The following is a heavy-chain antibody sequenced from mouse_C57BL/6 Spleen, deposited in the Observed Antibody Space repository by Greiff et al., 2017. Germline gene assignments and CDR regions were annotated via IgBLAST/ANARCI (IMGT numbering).Heavy chain of an antibody. CDR3: ARGADGYYKLSFAY. V-gene: IGHV1-52*01. Sequence: VQLQQPGAELVRPGSSVKLSCKASGYTFTSYWMHWVKQRPIQGLEWIGNIDPSDSETHYNQKFKDKATLTVDKSSSIAYMQLSSLTSEVSAVYSCARGADGYYKLSFAYWGQGTLVTVSA. D-gene: IGHD2-3*01. CDR1: GYTFTSYW. CDR2: IDPSDSET. J-gene: IGHJ3*01.